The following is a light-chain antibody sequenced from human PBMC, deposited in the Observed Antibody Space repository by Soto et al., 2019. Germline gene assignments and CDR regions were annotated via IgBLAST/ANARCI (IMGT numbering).Light chain of an antibody. J-gene: IGKJ1*01. Sequence: DIQMTQSPSSLSASVVDRVTITCRASQSISSYLNWYQQKPGKAPKLLIYAASSLQSGVPSRFSGSGSGTEFTLTISRLQPDDFATYYCQQYNSYSWTFGQGTKVDIK. V-gene: IGKV1-39*01. CDR1: QSISSY. CDR2: AAS. CDR3: QQYNSYSWT.